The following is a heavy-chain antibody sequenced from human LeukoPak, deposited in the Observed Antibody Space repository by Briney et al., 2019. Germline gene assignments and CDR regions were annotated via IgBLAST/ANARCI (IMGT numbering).Heavy chain of an antibody. CDR2: MNPNSGNT. V-gene: IGHV1-8*03. D-gene: IGHD4-11*01. CDR3: ARGSTVTVKTLGY. Sequence: ASLKVSCKASGGTFSSYAINWVRQATGQGLEWMGWMNPNSGNTGYAQKFQGRVTITTNTSISTAYMELSSLRSEDRAAYYCARGSTVTVKTLGYWGQGTLVTVSS. CDR1: GGTFSSYA. J-gene: IGHJ4*02.